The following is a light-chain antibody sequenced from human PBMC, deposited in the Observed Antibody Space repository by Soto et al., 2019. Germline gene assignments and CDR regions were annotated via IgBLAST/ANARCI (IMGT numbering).Light chain of an antibody. V-gene: IGLV1-51*01. CDR1: SSNIGGNS. CDR2: DDN. CDR3: GSWDSSASASV. J-gene: IGLJ1*01. Sequence: SVLTQPPSVSAAPGQKVTISCSVSSSNIGGNSVSWYRQLPWTSPKLLIYDDNKRPSGIPDRFSGSKSGTSATMGITGFQTGDEADYYCGSWDSSASASVCGTGTKVTVL.